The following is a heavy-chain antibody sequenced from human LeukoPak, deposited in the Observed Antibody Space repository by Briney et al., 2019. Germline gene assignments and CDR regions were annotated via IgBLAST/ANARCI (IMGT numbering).Heavy chain of an antibody. J-gene: IGHJ6*02. D-gene: IGHD3-10*01. V-gene: IGHV3-48*01. CDR3: ARDNYGMDV. CDR1: GFTVSIYS. CDR2: IGRSGDRTT. Sequence: PGGSLRLSCAASGFTVSIYSLNWVRQAPGKGLEWVAYIGRSGDRTTKYADSVKGRFTISRDNSKNTLYLQMNSLRAEDTAIYYCARDNYGMDVWGQGTTVTVSS.